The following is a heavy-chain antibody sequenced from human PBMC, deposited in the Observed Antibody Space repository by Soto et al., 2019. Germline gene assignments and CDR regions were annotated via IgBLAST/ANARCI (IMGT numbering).Heavy chain of an antibody. D-gene: IGHD6-25*01. CDR3: ARDSGYSSDNWFDP. Sequence: LSLTCTVAGGSISPYYWTWIRQPPGKGLEWIGYIYYSGHTNYNPSLKSRVTLSVDTSKNQFSLYLTSVTAADTAVYYCARDSGYSSDNWFDPWGQGTLVTVPQ. CDR2: IYYSGHT. V-gene: IGHV4-59*01. J-gene: IGHJ5*02. CDR1: GGSISPYY.